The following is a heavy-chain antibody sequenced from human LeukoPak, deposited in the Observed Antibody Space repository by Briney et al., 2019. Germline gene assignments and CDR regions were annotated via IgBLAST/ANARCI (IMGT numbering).Heavy chain of an antibody. J-gene: IGHJ4*02. V-gene: IGHV1-69*04. CDR2: IIPILGIA. D-gene: IGHD2-15*01. CDR3: ARERLCSGGSCYSGSLGY. Sequence: ASVKVSCKASGGTFSSYAISRVRQAPGQGLEWMGRIIPILGIANYAQKFQGRVTITADKSTSTAYMELSSLRSEDTAVYYCARERLCSGGSCYSGSLGYWGQGTLVTVSS. CDR1: GGTFSSYA.